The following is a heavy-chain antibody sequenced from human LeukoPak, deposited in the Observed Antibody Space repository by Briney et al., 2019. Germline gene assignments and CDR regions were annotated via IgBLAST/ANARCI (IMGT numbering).Heavy chain of an antibody. CDR1: GFTFSSYS. J-gene: IGHJ5*02. CDR3: TTGLVWGHYSGGFDP. V-gene: IGHV3-48*04. CDR2: ISSSSSTM. D-gene: IGHD3-22*01. Sequence: GGSLRLSCAASGFTFSSYSMNWVRQAPGKGLEWVSYISSSSSTMYYADSVKGRFTISRDNAKNSLYLQMNSLRAEDTAVYYCTTGLVWGHYSGGFDPWGQGTLVTVSS.